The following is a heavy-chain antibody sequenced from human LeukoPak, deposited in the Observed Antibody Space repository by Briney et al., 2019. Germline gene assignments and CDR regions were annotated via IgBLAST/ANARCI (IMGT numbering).Heavy chain of an antibody. CDR1: GGSISSSGYY. J-gene: IGHJ4*02. CDR3: AARDVLTGLHDY. CDR2: INHSGST. V-gene: IGHV4-39*07. Sequence: SETLSLTCTVSGGSISSSGYYWSWIRQPPGKGLEWIGEINHSGSTNYNPSLKSRVTISVDTSKSQFSLKLSSVTAADTAVYYCAARDVLTGLHDYWGQGTLVTVSS. D-gene: IGHD3-9*01.